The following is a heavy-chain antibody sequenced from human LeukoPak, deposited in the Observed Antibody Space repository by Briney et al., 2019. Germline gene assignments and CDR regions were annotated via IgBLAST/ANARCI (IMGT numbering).Heavy chain of an antibody. Sequence: PGGSLRLSCAASGFTFSSYAMHWVRQAPGKGLEWVAVISYDGSNKYYADSVKGRFTISRDNSKNTLYLQMNSLRAEDTAVYYCARDFYLLGYCSSTSCPYFDYWGQGTLVTVSS. CDR2: ISYDGSNK. CDR1: GFTFSSYA. V-gene: IGHV3-30-3*01. D-gene: IGHD2-2*01. CDR3: ARDFYLLGYCSSTSCPYFDY. J-gene: IGHJ4*02.